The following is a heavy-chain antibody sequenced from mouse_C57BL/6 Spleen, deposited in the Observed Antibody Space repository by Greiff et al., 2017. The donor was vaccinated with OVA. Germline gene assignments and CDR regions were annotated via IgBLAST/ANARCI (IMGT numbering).Heavy chain of an antibody. Sequence: VKLVESGAELVRPGTSVKMSCKASGYTFTNYWIGWAKQRPGHGLEWIGDIYPGGGYTNYNEKFKGKATLTADKSSSTAYMQFSSLTSEDSAIYYCARDYYYGSSYWYFDVWGTGTTVTVSS. V-gene: IGHV1-63*01. J-gene: IGHJ1*03. CDR2: IYPGGGYT. CDR1: GYTFTNYW. CDR3: ARDYYYGSSYWYFDV. D-gene: IGHD1-1*01.